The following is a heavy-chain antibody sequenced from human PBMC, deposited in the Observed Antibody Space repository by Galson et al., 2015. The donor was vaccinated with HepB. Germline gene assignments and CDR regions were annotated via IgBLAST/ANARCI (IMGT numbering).Heavy chain of an antibody. Sequence: SVKVSCKASGNIYSSYGINWVRQAPGQGLEWMGWISAYKGDTNYAQRFQGRVTMTTDTSTNTAYMELRSLRSNDTAMYFCASATRVYNDYETYYYFDSWGQGTLVTVSS. CDR1: GNIYSSYG. CDR3: ASATRVYNDYETYYYFDS. CDR2: ISAYKGDT. V-gene: IGHV1-18*01. J-gene: IGHJ4*02. D-gene: IGHD5-12*01.